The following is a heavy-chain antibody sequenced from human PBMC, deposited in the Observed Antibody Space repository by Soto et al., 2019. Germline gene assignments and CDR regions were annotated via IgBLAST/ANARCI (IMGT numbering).Heavy chain of an antibody. CDR3: ARNYYYDSSGLCFDY. Sequence: LSLTCTVSGGSISSYYWSWIRQPPGKGLEWIGYIYYSGSTNYNPSLKSRVTISVDTSKNQFSLKLSPVTAADTAVYYCARNYYYDSSGLCFDYWAQGTLVTVSS. V-gene: IGHV4-59*01. CDR2: IYYSGST. J-gene: IGHJ4*02. CDR1: GGSISSYY. D-gene: IGHD3-22*01.